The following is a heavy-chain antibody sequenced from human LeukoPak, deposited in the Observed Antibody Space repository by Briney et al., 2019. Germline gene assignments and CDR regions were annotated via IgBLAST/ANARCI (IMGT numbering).Heavy chain of an antibody. Sequence: ASVKVSCKATGGTFSSYAISWVRQAPGQGLEWMGIINPSGGSTSYAQKFQGRVTMTRDTSTSTVYMELSSLRSEDTAVYYCARELGFDSSGYYGDYWGQGTLVTVSS. J-gene: IGHJ4*02. D-gene: IGHD3-22*01. CDR2: INPSGGST. CDR3: ARELGFDSSGYYGDY. CDR1: GGTFSSYA. V-gene: IGHV1-46*01.